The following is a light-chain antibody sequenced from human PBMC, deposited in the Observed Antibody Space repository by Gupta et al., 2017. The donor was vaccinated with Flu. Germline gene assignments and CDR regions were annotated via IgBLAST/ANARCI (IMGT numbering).Light chain of an antibody. CDR3: QRHGGSPKWA. CDR2: GSS. V-gene: IGKV3-20*01. Sequence: DIVLTQSPGTLSLSPGERATLSCRASQSLSANFLAWYQQKPGQGPRVLLYGSSRGAPGIPGRFQGSGAGAEFTLTIRRMGAEDAAVVYCQRHGGSPKWAFGQGTKVEIK. CDR1: QSLSANF. J-gene: IGKJ1*01.